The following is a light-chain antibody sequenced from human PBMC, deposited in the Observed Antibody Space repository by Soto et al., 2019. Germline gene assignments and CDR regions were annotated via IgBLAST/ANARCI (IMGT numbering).Light chain of an antibody. CDR3: QSYDSSLSAYV. CDR1: SSNIGAGYD. J-gene: IGLJ1*01. V-gene: IGLV1-40*01. Sequence: VLTQPPSVSGAPGHRVTISCTGSSSNIGAGYDVHWYQQLPGAAPKLLIYGNSNRPSGVPDRLSGSKSGTSASLAITGLQAEDEADYCCQSYDSSLSAYVFGTGTKVTVL. CDR2: GNS.